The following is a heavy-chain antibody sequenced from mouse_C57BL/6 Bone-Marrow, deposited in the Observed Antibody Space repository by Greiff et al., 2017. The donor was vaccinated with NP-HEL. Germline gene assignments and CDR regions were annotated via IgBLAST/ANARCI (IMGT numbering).Heavy chain of an antibody. J-gene: IGHJ3*01. CDR1: GYTFTSYW. V-gene: IGHV1-64*01. CDR3: ARLRLRRVFAY. D-gene: IGHD2-2*01. CDR2: IHPNSGST. Sequence: VQLQQPGAELVKPGASVKLSCKASGYTFTSYWMHWVKQRPGQGLEWIGMIHPNSGSTNYNEKFKSKATLTVDKSSSTAYMQLSSLTSEDSAVYYCARLRLRRVFAYWGQGTLVTVSA.